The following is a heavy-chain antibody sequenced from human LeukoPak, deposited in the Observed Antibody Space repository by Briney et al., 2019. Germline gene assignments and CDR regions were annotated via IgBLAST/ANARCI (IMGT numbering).Heavy chain of an antibody. CDR1: GFTFSSYS. J-gene: IGHJ5*02. CDR3: ARFVTMVRGVISP. Sequence: GGSLRLSCAASGFTFSSYSMNWVRQAPGKGLEWVSYISSSSSTIYYADSVKGRFTISRDNAKNSLYLQMNSLRAEDTAVYYCARFVTMVRGVISPWGQGTLSPSPQ. D-gene: IGHD3-10*01. V-gene: IGHV3-48*04. CDR2: ISSSSSTI.